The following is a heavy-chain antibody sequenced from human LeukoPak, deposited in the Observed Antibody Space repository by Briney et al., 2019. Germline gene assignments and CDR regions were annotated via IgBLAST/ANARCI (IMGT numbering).Heavy chain of an antibody. CDR1: GFAFSGYE. CDR2: ISSSGNSI. D-gene: IGHD6-13*01. J-gene: IGHJ1*01. Sequence: GGSLRLSCTASGFAFSGYEMNWVRQAPGKGLEWVSYISSSGNSIYYADSVKGRFTISRDNAKNSLYLQMNSLRAEDMAVYYCARGRFGSCWGQGTLVTVSS. CDR3: ARGRFGSC. V-gene: IGHV3-48*03.